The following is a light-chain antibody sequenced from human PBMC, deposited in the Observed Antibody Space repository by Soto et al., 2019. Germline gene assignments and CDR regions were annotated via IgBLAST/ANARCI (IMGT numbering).Light chain of an antibody. Sequence: SVLTQPASVSGSPGQSITISCTGTSSDSGGYNYVSWYQQHPGKAPKLMIHEVTNRPAGVSSRLSGSRSGNTASLTISRLHAEDEADYSCYSFTTRSTLYGLGTGTKV. CDR3: YSFTTRSTLYG. CDR1: SSDSGGYNY. CDR2: EVT. J-gene: IGLJ1*01. V-gene: IGLV2-14*01.